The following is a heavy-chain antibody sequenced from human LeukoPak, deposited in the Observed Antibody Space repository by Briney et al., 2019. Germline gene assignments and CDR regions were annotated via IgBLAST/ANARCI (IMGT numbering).Heavy chain of an antibody. CDR1: GFTFSSYS. J-gene: IGHJ4*02. D-gene: IGHD7-27*01. V-gene: IGHV3-21*01. CDR2: ISSSSSYI. Sequence: PGGSLRLPCAASGFTFSSYSMNWVRQAPGKGLEWVSSISSSSSYIYYADSVKGRLTISRDNAKNSLYLQMNSLRAEDTAVYYCAREGLLTGADYWGQGTLVTVSS. CDR3: AREGLLTGADY.